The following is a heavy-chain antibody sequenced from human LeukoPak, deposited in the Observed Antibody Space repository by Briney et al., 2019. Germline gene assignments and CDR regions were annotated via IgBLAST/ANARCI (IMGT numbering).Heavy chain of an antibody. CDR2: ISYDGSNK. V-gene: IGHV3-30*04. CDR1: GFTFSSYA. Sequence: GGSLRLSCAASGFTFSSYAMHWVRQAPGKGLEWVAVISYDGSNKYYADSVKGRFTISRDNSKNTLYLQMNSLRAEDTAVYYCARAGVWFDPWGQGTLVTVSS. D-gene: IGHD3-10*01. J-gene: IGHJ5*02. CDR3: ARAGVWFDP.